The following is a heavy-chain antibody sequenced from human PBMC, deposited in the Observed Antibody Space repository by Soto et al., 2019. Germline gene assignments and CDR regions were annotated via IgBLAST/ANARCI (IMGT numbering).Heavy chain of an antibody. Sequence: VKATSKAPCCSYTDYYMHWVRQATEKGHEWMAWINPISGGTNYAQKFQGRVTMTRDTSITTTYMELSRLTSDDTAVYYCARDIVVYCSRTRCYGQGFFDYWGQGALVTVSS. CDR3: ARDIVVYCSRTRCYGQGFFDY. CDR2: INPISGGT. J-gene: IGHJ4*02. D-gene: IGHD2-2*01. V-gene: IGHV1-2*02. CDR1: CCSYTDYY.